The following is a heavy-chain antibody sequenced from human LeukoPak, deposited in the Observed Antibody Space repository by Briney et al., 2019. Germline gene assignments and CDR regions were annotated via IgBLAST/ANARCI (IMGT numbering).Heavy chain of an antibody. CDR2: MSSTDGTT. V-gene: IGHV3-23*01. J-gene: IGHJ4*02. D-gene: IGHD3-10*01. CDR1: GFTFSNFA. CDR3: AKRGVRGSYYFDH. Sequence: PGGSLRLSCAASGFTFSNFAMTWVRQAPGKGLEWVSTMSSTDGTTLYADSVKGRFTISRDNSKNILYLQMNNLRAEDTAVYHCAKRGVRGSYYFDHWGQGTLVTVSS.